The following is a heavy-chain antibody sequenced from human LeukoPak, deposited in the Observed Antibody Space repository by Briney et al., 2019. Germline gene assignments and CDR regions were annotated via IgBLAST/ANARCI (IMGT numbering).Heavy chain of an antibody. CDR1: GFTFSSYS. Sequence: GGSLRLSCAASGFTFSSYSMSWVRQAPGKGLEWVSAISGSGGSTYYADSVKGRFTISRDNSKNTLYLQMNSLRAEDTAVYYCAKGGAYGDYGFFDYWGQGTLVTVSS. CDR3: AKGGAYGDYGFFDY. D-gene: IGHD4-17*01. CDR2: ISGSGGST. V-gene: IGHV3-23*01. J-gene: IGHJ4*02.